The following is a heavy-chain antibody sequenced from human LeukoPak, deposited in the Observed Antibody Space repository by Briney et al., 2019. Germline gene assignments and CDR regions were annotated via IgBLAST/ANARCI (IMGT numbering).Heavy chain of an antibody. CDR2: ISGSGGDT. CDR3: AKARGATYGTYYFDY. CDR1: GFTFSNSA. V-gene: IGHV3-23*01. D-gene: IGHD4/OR15-4a*01. Sequence: GGSLRLSCAASGFTFSNSAMSWVRQAPGKGLEWVSISGSGGDTYYADSVKGRFTISRDNSKNTLYLQMNSLRAEDTAVYYCAKARGATYGTYYFDYWGQGTLVTVSS. J-gene: IGHJ4*02.